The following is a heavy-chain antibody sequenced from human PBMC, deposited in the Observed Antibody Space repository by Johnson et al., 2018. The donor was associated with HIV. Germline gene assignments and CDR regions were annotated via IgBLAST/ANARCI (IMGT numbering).Heavy chain of an antibody. Sequence: QMLLVESGGGVVQPGRSLRLSCAASGFTFSSYAMHWVRQAPGKGLEWVAVISYDGSNKYYADSVKGRFTISRDNSKNTLYLQMNSLRAEDTAVYYCAGVDIVAPGLGAVDIWGQGKMVTVSS. CDR2: ISYDGSNK. V-gene: IGHV3-30-3*01. D-gene: IGHD5-12*01. CDR3: AGVDIVAPGLGAVDI. CDR1: GFTFSSYA. J-gene: IGHJ3*02.